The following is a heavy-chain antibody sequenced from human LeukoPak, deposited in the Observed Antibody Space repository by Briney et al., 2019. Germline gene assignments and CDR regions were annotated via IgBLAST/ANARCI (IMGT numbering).Heavy chain of an antibody. CDR3: ARQPYYYGSGSYYGSPYYFDY. CDR1: GGSISSSSYY. Sequence: SETLSLTCTVSGGSISSSSYYWGWIRQPPGKGLEWIGSIYYSGSTYYNPSLKSRVTISVDTSKNQFSLKLSSVTAADTAVYYCARQPYYYGSGSYYGSPYYFDYWGQGTLVTVSS. V-gene: IGHV4-39*01. J-gene: IGHJ4*02. CDR2: IYYSGST. D-gene: IGHD3-10*01.